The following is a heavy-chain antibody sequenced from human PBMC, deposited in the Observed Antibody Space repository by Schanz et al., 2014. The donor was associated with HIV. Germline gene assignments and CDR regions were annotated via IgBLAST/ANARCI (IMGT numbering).Heavy chain of an antibody. V-gene: IGHV3-7*01. J-gene: IGHJ6*02. CDR1: GFTFSNFA. CDR3: ARDGGKA. CDR2: IKEDGSEK. D-gene: IGHD3-16*01. Sequence: EVQMLESGGGSVQPGGSLRLSCAASGFTFSNFAMSWVRQAPGKGLEWVANIKEDGSEKYHAVSVKGRFTISRDNAKNPLFLQMESLRAEDTAVYYCARDGGKARGQGTTVTVSS.